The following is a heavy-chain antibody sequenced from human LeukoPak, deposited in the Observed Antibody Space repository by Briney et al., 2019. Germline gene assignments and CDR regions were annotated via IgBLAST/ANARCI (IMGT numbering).Heavy chain of an antibody. CDR3: ARHVRSRANFDY. V-gene: IGHV4-39*01. CDR1: GGSISSSSYY. CDR2: IYYSGST. Sequence: PSETLSLTCTVSGGSISSSSYYWVWIRQPPEKGLEWIGSIYYSGSTYYNPSLKSRVTISVDTSKNQFSLKLSSVTAADTAVYYCARHVRSRANFDYWGQGTLVTVSS. D-gene: IGHD5/OR15-5a*01. J-gene: IGHJ4*02.